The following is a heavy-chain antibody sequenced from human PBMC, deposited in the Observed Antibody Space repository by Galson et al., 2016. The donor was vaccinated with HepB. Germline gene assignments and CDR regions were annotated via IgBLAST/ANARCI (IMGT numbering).Heavy chain of an antibody. D-gene: IGHD2-21*02. V-gene: IGHV3-30*19. J-gene: IGHJ4*02. CDR2: ISYDGGDK. CDR3: AKLDCGRDCRRDD. CDR1: GFTFSRYG. Sequence: SLRLSCAASGFTFSRYGMHWVRQAPGKGLEWVAVISYDGGDKHYADSVKGRFTVSRDNSKNTLFLQMNSLRVEDTAVYYCAKLDCGRDCRRDDWGQGTQVTVS.